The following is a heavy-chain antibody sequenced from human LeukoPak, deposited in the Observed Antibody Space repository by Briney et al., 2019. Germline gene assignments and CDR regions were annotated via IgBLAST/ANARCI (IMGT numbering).Heavy chain of an antibody. J-gene: IGHJ3*02. Sequence: ASVKVSCTASGYTFTGYYMHWVRQAPGQGLEWMGWINPNSGGTNYAQKFQGRVTMTRDTSISTAYMELSRLRSDDTAVYYCARDEILTGYYSPQIWGQGTMVTVSS. V-gene: IGHV1-2*02. CDR2: INPNSGGT. D-gene: IGHD3-9*01. CDR1: GYTFTGYY. CDR3: ARDEILTGYYSPQI.